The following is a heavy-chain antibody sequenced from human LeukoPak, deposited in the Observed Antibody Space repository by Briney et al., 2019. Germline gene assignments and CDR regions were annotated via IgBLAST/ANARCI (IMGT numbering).Heavy chain of an antibody. V-gene: IGHV4-61*09. CDR2: IYSSGST. Sequence: PSETLSLTCTVTVGSISSGSYCWSWIRHPAGKGLEGIVHIYSSGSTNYNPSLKSRVTISVDTSKNQFSLKLGSVTAADTAVYYCARDRYYYGSGNYYFDYWGQGTLVTVSS. J-gene: IGHJ4*02. CDR1: VGSISSGSYC. D-gene: IGHD3-10*01. CDR3: ARDRYYYGSGNYYFDY.